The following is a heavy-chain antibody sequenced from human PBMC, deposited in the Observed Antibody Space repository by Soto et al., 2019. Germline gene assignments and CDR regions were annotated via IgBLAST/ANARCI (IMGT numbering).Heavy chain of an antibody. CDR1: GGSISSGGYY. CDR2: IYYSGST. Sequence: QVQLQESGPGLVKPSQTLSLTCTVSGGSISSGGYYWSWIRQHPGKGLEWIGYIYYSGSTYYNPSLKSRVTISVDTSKNQFSLKLSSVTAADTAVYYCARTSGGSLGHIRGPIRWFDPWGQGTLVTVSS. V-gene: IGHV4-31*03. J-gene: IGHJ5*02. CDR3: ARTSGGSLGHIRGPIRWFDP. D-gene: IGHD2-15*01.